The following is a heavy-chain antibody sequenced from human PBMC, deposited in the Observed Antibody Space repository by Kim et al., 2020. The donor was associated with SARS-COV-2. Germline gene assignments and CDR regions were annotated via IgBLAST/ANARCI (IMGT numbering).Heavy chain of an antibody. CDR3: ARDRVTIFGVVSRNYFDY. CDR1: GFTFSSYE. J-gene: IGHJ4*02. CDR2: ISSSGSTI. V-gene: IGHV3-48*03. D-gene: IGHD3-3*01. Sequence: GGSLRLSCAASGFTFSSYEMNWVRQAPGKGLEWVSYISSSGSTIYYADSVKVRFTISRDNAKNSLYLQMNSLRAEDTAVYYCARDRVTIFGVVSRNYFDYWGQGTLVTVSS.